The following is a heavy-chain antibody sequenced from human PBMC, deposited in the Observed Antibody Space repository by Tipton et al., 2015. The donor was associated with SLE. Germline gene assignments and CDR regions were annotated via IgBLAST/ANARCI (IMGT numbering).Heavy chain of an antibody. CDR3: TRDLDYYDSSGYDYYYGMDV. Sequence: SLRLSCTASGFTFGDYAMSWFRQAPGKGLEWVGFIRSKAYGGTTEYAAFVKGRFTISRDDSKSIAYLQMNSLKTEDTAVYYCTRDLDYYDSSGYDYYYGMDVWGQGTTVTVSS. CDR1: GFTFGDYA. J-gene: IGHJ6*02. V-gene: IGHV3-49*03. D-gene: IGHD3-22*01. CDR2: IRSKAYGGTT.